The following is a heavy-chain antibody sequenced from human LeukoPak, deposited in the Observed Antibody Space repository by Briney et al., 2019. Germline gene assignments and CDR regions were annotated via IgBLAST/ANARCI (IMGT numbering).Heavy chain of an antibody. CDR3: TQIGIAVAGTGNY. Sequence: PGGSLRLSCAASGFTFSGSAMHWVRQASGKGLEWVGRIRSKANSYATAYAASVKGRFTISRDDSKNTAYLQMNSLKTEDTAVYYCTQIGIAVAGTGNYWGQGTLVTVSS. CDR1: GFTFSGSA. V-gene: IGHV3-73*01. CDR2: IRSKANSYAT. D-gene: IGHD6-19*01. J-gene: IGHJ4*02.